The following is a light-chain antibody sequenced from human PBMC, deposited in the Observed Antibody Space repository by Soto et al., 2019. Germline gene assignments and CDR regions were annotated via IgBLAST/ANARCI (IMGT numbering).Light chain of an antibody. CDR3: SSYAGSGNV. CDR2: EVN. Sequence: QSVLTQPPCASGSPGQSVAISCTGTSSDVGGYNYVSRYQQHPGKAPKLMIYEVNKRPSGVPGRFSGSKSGNTASLTVSGLQAEDEADYYCSSYAGSGNVFGTGTRSPS. V-gene: IGLV2-8*01. CDR1: SSDVGGYNY. J-gene: IGLJ1*01.